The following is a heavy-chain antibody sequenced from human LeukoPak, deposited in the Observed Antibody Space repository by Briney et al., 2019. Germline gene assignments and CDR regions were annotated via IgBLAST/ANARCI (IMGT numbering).Heavy chain of an antibody. CDR3: ARRSGWLNEDDAFDI. V-gene: IGHV4-59*02. CDR2: IYYSGST. Sequence: SETLSLTCTVSGGSVSSYYWNWIRRPPGKGLEWIGYIYYSGSTNYNPSLKSRVTISVDTSKNQFSLNLSSVTAADTAMYYCARRSGWLNEDDAFDIWGQGTMVTVSS. CDR1: GGSVSSYY. J-gene: IGHJ3*02. D-gene: IGHD6-19*01.